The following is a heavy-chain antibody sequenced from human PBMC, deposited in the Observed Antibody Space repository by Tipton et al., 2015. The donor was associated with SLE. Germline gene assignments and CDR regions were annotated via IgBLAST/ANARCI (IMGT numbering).Heavy chain of an antibody. CDR1: GGSFHAFY. Sequence: TLSLTCAVYGGSFHAFYLSWIRQPPGEGLGWIWGISHSGATNYNPSHWSRVPVSVDTSKNQFSLNLTSMSAADTAVYYCGRLRSESQGDWFDPWGRGTLVTVSS. CDR2: ISHSGAT. V-gene: IGHV4-34*01. J-gene: IGHJ5*02. D-gene: IGHD3-16*01. CDR3: GRLRSESQGDWFDP.